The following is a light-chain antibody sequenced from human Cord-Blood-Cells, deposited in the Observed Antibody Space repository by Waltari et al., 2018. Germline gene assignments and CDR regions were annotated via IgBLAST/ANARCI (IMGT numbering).Light chain of an antibody. CDR2: KAS. J-gene: IGKJ2*01. Sequence: DIQMTQSPSTLSPSVGGRVTITCRASQSISSWLAWHQQKPGKAPKLLIYKASSLESGVPSRFSGSGSGTEFTLTISSLQPDDFATYYCQQYNRYSFGQGTKLEIK. CDR1: QSISSW. CDR3: QQYNRYS. V-gene: IGKV1-5*03.